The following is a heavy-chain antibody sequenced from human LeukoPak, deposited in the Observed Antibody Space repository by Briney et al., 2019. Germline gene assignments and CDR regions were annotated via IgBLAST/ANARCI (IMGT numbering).Heavy chain of an antibody. J-gene: IGHJ4*02. D-gene: IGHD3-10*01. CDR3: ARDTGFSMVRGMLF. Sequence: GASVKVSCKASGYTFTSYAMNWVRQAPGQGLEWMGWINTNTGNPTYAQGFTGRFVFSLDTSVSTAYLQISSLKAEDTAVYYCARDTGFSMVRGMLFWGQGTLVTVSS. CDR1: GYTFTSYA. V-gene: IGHV7-4-1*02. CDR2: INTNTGNP.